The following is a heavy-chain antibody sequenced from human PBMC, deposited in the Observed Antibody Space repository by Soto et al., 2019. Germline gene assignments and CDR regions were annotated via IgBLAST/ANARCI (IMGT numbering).Heavy chain of an antibody. D-gene: IGHD1-26*01. Sequence: PGGSLRLSCQASGFPFSSHWMSWVRQTPGKGLERVANINQNGNEKYYVDSVKGRFIISRDNAQNLLYLQMYYCVGDPTWGAFDICGQGTLVPVSS. CDR3: I. V-gene: IGHV3-7*02. J-gene: IGHJ3*02. CDR2: INQNGNEK. CDR1: GFPFSSHW.